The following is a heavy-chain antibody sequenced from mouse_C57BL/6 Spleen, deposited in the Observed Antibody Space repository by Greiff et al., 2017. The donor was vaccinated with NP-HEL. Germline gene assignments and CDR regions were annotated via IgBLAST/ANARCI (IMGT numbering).Heavy chain of an antibody. D-gene: IGHD2-10*01. V-gene: IGHV1-53*01. J-gene: IGHJ4*01. CDR1: GYTFTSYW. CDR3: ARSPLLRAMDY. Sequence: VQLQQPGTELVKPGASVKLSCKASGYTFTSYWMHWVKQRPGQGLEWIGNINPSTGGTNYNEKFKSQAKMTVEKSSSTAYLQLSSLTSEDSAVYYCARSPLLRAMDYWGQGTSVTVSS. CDR2: INPSTGGT.